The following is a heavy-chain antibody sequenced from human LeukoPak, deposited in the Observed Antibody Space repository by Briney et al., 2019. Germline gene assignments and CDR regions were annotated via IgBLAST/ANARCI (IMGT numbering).Heavy chain of an antibody. CDR1: GFTFSSYT. V-gene: IGHV3-30*04. D-gene: IGHD3-3*01. CDR3: AKAFWSGYYVDY. CDR2: ISYDGSNK. Sequence: GRSLRLSCAASGFTFSSYTMHWVRQAPGKGLEWVAVISYDGSNKYYADSVKGRFTISRDNSKNTLYLQMNSLRAEDTAVYYCAKAFWSGYYVDYWGQGTLVTVSS. J-gene: IGHJ4*02.